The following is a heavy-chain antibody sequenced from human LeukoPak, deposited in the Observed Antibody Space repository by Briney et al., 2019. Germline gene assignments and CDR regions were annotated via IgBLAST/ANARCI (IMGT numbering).Heavy chain of an antibody. CDR1: GGSISSSNYY. CDR3: ARNSSDPYSSSAKRYNWFDP. Sequence: SETLSLTCSVSGGSISSSNYYWDWIRQPPGKGLEWIGSIYYSGSTHYNPSLKSRVTISVDTSKNQFSLKLSSVTAADTAVYHCARNSSDPYSSSAKRYNWFDPWGQGTLVTVSS. J-gene: IGHJ5*02. CDR2: IYYSGST. V-gene: IGHV4-39*01. D-gene: IGHD6-13*01.